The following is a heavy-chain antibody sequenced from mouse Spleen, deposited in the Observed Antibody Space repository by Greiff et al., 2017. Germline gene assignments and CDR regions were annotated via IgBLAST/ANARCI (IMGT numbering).Heavy chain of an antibody. Sequence: EVKLVESGGGLVKPGGSLKLSCAASGFTFSDYYMYWVRQTPEKRLEWVATISDGGSYTYYPDSVKGRFTISRDNAKNNLYLQMSSLKSEDTAMYYCARDHGNSGRFAYWGQGTLVTVSA. CDR2: ISDGGSYT. D-gene: IGHD2-1*01. V-gene: IGHV5-4*02. CDR3: ARDHGNSGRFAY. J-gene: IGHJ3*01. CDR1: GFTFSDYY.